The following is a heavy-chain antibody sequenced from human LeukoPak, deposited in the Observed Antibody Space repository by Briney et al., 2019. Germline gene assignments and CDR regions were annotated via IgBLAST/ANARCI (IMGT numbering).Heavy chain of an antibody. J-gene: IGHJ4*02. CDR3: ATDLGGDYGDFDY. CDR2: CDPEDGET. D-gene: IGHD4-17*01. CDR1: GYTLTELS. V-gene: IGHV1-24*01. Sequence: ASVKVSCKVSGYTLTELSMHWVRQAPGKGLEWMGGCDPEDGETIYAQKFQGRVTMTEDTSTDTAYMELSSLRSEDTAVYYCATDLGGDYGDFDYWGQGTLVTVSS.